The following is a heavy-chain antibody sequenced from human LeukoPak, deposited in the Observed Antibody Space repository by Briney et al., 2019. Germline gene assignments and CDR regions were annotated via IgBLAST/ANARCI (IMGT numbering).Heavy chain of an antibody. Sequence: PSETLSLTCTVSGGSISSSSYYWGWIRQPPGKGLEWIGSIYYSGSTYYNPSLKSRVTISVDTSKNQFSPKLSSVTAADTAVYYCARGYSGYFLRYYYYMDVWGKGATVTVSS. CDR1: GGSISSSSYY. CDR3: ARGYSGYFLRYYYYMDV. V-gene: IGHV4-39*07. J-gene: IGHJ6*03. D-gene: IGHD5-12*01. CDR2: IYYSGST.